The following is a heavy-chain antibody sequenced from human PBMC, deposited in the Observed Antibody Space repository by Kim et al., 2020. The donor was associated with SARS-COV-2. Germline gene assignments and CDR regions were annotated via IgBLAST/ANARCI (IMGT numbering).Heavy chain of an antibody. Sequence: SETLSLTCAVSGASISGYWSWIRQPPGKSLEFIAYVHHTGSATYNLSLKSRVTISVDTSRNYISLKLTSLTATDTAIYYCARLDYGDYDEAFDLWG. CDR1: GASISGY. D-gene: IGHD4-17*01. CDR2: VHHTGSA. CDR3: ARLDYGDYDEAFDL. V-gene: IGHV4-59*08. J-gene: IGHJ3*01.